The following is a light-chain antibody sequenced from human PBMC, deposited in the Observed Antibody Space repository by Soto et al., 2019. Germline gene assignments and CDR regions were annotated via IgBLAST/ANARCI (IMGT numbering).Light chain of an antibody. V-gene: IGKV1-33*01. CDR3: QQFEDFPRAII. CDR1: QSISTY. J-gene: IGKJ5*01. Sequence: DIQMTQSPSSLPASVGDRVTITCRSSQSISTYVNWYQQKAGKAPKLLIYDASSLYSGVPSRFSGSGSGTDFTFTISSLQPEDIATYYCQQFEDFPRAIIFGQGTHWRL. CDR2: DAS.